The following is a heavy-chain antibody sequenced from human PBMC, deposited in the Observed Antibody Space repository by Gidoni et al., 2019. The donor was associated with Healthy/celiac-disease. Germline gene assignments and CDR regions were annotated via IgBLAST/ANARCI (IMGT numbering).Heavy chain of an antibody. V-gene: IGHV3-15*01. Sequence: EVQLVESGGGLVKPGGSLRLSCAASGFTVSNAWMSRVRQAPGKGLEWVGRIKSKTDGGTTDYAAPVKGRFTISRDDSKNTLYLQMNSLKTEDTAVYYCTTGIAAAGSAPEYFQHWGQGTLVTVSS. CDR3: TTGIAAAGSAPEYFQH. J-gene: IGHJ1*01. CDR1: GFTVSNAW. CDR2: IKSKTDGGTT. D-gene: IGHD6-13*01.